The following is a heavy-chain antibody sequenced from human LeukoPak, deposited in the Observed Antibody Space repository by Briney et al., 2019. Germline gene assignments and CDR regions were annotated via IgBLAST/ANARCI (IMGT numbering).Heavy chain of an antibody. Sequence: GGTLRLSCAASGFNFRSNGMSWVRQAPGKGLEWVSAISGSGGSTYYADSVKGRFTISRDNSKNTLYLQMNSLRAEDTAVYYCAKHESYSYAVNWFDPWGQGTLVNVSS. CDR3: AKHESYSYAVNWFDP. V-gene: IGHV3-23*01. CDR1: GFNFRSNG. CDR2: ISGSGGST. J-gene: IGHJ5*02. D-gene: IGHD5-18*01.